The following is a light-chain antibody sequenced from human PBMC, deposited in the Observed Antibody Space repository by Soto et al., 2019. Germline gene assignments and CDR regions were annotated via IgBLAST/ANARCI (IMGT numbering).Light chain of an antibody. J-gene: IGKJ4*01. V-gene: IGKV3-11*01. CDR3: PHYIYLPIT. CDR2: EAS. CDR1: QTVSSS. Sequence: EVGSTPSVATLPWTPQQRATLSSRASQTVSSSLAWYQQKPGQAPRLLIYEASNRATGIPARFSGSGSGADFTLTISSLEPEDFALYYCPHYIYLPITFGGGTKAAIK.